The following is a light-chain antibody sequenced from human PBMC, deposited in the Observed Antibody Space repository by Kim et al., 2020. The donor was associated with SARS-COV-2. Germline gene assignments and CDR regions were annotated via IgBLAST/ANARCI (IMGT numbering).Light chain of an antibody. CDR3: QQYVNWPQT. J-gene: IGKJ1*01. Sequence: VSPGERDTLSCRASQNVSNNLAWYQQRLGQAPRLLIYGASTRATGLPARFSGGGSGAEFTLTISSLQSEDFAVYYCQQYVNWPQTFGQGTKVDIK. CDR2: GAS. V-gene: IGKV3-15*01. CDR1: QNVSNN.